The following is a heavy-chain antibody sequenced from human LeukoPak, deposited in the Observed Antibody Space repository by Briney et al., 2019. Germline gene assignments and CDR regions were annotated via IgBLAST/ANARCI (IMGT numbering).Heavy chain of an antibody. Sequence: PGGSLRLSCVASGLTFGSCEMNWVRQPPGKGLEWVSYISSSGGTKYYADSVKGRFTISRDNSKNTLYLQMNSLRAEDTAVYYCAKASGVPGLGDYYYGMDVWGQGTTVTVSS. CDR3: AKASGVPGLGDYYYGMDV. CDR2: ISSSGGTK. CDR1: GLTFGSCE. D-gene: IGHD2-8*01. V-gene: IGHV3-48*03. J-gene: IGHJ6*02.